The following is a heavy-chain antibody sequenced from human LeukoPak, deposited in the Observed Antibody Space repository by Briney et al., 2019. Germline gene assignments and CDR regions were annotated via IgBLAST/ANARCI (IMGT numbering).Heavy chain of an antibody. J-gene: IGHJ5*02. D-gene: IGHD4-17*01. CDR1: GFTFSSYW. Sequence: GGSLRLSCAASGFTFSSYWMSWVRQAPGKGLEWVANIKQDGSEKYYVDSVKGRFTISRDNAKNSLYLQMNSLRAEDTAVYYCAKDANRDYGYNWFDPWGQGTLVTVSS. V-gene: IGHV3-7*03. CDR2: IKQDGSEK. CDR3: AKDANRDYGYNWFDP.